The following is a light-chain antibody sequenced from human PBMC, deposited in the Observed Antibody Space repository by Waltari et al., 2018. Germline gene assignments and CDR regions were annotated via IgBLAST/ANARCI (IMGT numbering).Light chain of an antibody. CDR1: QSVLYSSHNKNS. Sequence: DIVMTQSPDSLAMSLGERATINCKSSQSVLYSSHNKNSLAWYQQKPGQPPNLLIYWASTRESGVPDRFRGSGSGTDFTLTISSLQAEDVAVYYCQQYYTTPYTFGQGTKLEIK. J-gene: IGKJ2*01. CDR3: QQYYTTPYT. CDR2: WAS. V-gene: IGKV4-1*01.